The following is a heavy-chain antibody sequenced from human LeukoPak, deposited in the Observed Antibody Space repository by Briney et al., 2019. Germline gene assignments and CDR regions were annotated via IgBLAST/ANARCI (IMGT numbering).Heavy chain of an antibody. CDR3: ARPNNYCSCTNCPNYYFDY. Sequence: GESLKIFSKGSGYSFTSYWIGWVRQMPGKGLEWMGIIYPGDSDTRYSPSFQGQVTISADKSISTAYLQWSSLKASDTAMYYCARPNNYCSCTNCPNYYFDYWGQGTLVTVSS. D-gene: IGHD2-2*01. J-gene: IGHJ4*02. V-gene: IGHV5-51*01. CDR2: IYPGDSDT. CDR1: GYSFTSYW.